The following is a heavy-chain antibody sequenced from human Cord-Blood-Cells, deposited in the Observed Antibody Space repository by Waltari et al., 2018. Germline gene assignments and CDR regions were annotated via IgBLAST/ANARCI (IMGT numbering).Heavy chain of an antibody. V-gene: IGHV4-34*01. CDR1: GGSFSGYY. Sequence: QVQLQQWGAGLLKPSETLSLTCAVYGGSFSGYYWSWIRQPPGKGLEWIGEVNHSGSTTYNPSLRSRVTISVDTSKNQFSLKLRSVTAADTAVYYCARPAPRTYTAMVTIYWYFDLWGRGTLVTVSS. CDR2: VNHSGST. CDR3: ARPAPRTYTAMVTIYWYFDL. J-gene: IGHJ2*01. D-gene: IGHD5-18*01.